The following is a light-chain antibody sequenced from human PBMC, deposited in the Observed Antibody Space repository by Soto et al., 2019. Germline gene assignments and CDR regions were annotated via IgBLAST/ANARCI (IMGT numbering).Light chain of an antibody. CDR1: SSNIGDNN. CDR3: ATWDHRPNVFYV. CDR2: AND. Sequence: QSVLTQPPSASGTPGQRVTISCSGSSSNIGDNNVNWYQKLPGTAPKLLIFANDQRPSGVPDRFSGSKSGTSASLVISGLQSEDEADYYCATWDHRPNVFYVFGTGTKLTVL. V-gene: IGLV1-44*01. J-gene: IGLJ1*01.